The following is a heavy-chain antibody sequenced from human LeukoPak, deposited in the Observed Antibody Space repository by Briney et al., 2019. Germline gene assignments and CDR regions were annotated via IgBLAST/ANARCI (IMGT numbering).Heavy chain of an antibody. V-gene: IGHV3-66*01. J-gene: IGHJ3*02. D-gene: IGHD6-13*01. CDR1: GFAVTSHH. CDR3: ARVSNSWDPFDI. CDR2: IYSGGST. Sequence: GGSLRLSCAASGFAVTSHHMTWVRQASGKGLEWISIIYSGGSTYYADSVKGRFTISGDKSKSTLFLQMNSLRAEDTAVYYCARVSNSWDPFDIWGQGTVVTVSS.